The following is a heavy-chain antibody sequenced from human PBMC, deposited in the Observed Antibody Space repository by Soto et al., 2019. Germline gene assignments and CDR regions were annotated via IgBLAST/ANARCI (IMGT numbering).Heavy chain of an antibody. CDR1: GYTFTGYY. CDR3: AREGYPSSDYYGMDA. CDR2: INPNSGGT. D-gene: IGHD5-12*01. Sequence: ASVKVSCKASGYTFTGYYMHWVRQAPGQGLEWMGWINPNSGGTNYAQKFQGRVTMTRDTSISTAYMELSRLRSDDTAVYYCAREGYPSSDYYGMDAWGQGTTVTVS. J-gene: IGHJ6*02. V-gene: IGHV1-2*02.